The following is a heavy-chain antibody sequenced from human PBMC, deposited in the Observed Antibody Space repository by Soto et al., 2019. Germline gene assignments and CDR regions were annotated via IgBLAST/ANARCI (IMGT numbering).Heavy chain of an antibody. CDR3: ALRSAHFGSSEEIPDY. J-gene: IGHJ4*02. D-gene: IGHD6-19*01. V-gene: IGHV1-69*01. CDR2: IIPIFGTA. Sequence: QVQLVQSGAEVKKPGSSVKVSCKASGGTFSSYAISWVRQAPGQGLEWMGGIIPIFGTANYAQKFQGRVTITADESTSTAYMELSSLRSEDTVVYYCALRSAHFGSSEEIPDYWGQGTLVTVSS. CDR1: GGTFSSYA.